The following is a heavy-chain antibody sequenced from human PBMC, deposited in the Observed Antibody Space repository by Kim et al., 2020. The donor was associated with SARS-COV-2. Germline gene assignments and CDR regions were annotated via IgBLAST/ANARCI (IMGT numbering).Heavy chain of an antibody. CDR3: AKAMLEWLLSGNWFDP. D-gene: IGHD3-3*01. CDR2: ISGSGGST. J-gene: IGHJ5*02. Sequence: GGSLRLSCAASGFTFSSYAMSWVRQAPGKGLEWVSAISGSGGSTYYADSVKGRFTISRDNSKNTLYLQMNSLRAEDTAVYYCAKAMLEWLLSGNWFDPWGQGTLVTVSS. CDR1: GFTFSSYA. V-gene: IGHV3-23*01.